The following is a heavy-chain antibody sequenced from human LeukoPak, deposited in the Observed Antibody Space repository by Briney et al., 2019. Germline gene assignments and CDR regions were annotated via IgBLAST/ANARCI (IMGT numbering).Heavy chain of an antibody. Sequence: SVNVSYKASGGTFSIYAISWVRQAPGQGVEWVGGIIPILGIANYAQKFQGRVTITADKSTSTAYMELSSLRSEDTAVYYCARVVWFGELREYYYYMDVWGKGTTVTVSS. J-gene: IGHJ6*03. D-gene: IGHD3-10*01. CDR1: GGTFSIYA. V-gene: IGHV1-69*04. CDR2: IIPILGIA. CDR3: ARVVWFGELREYYYYMDV.